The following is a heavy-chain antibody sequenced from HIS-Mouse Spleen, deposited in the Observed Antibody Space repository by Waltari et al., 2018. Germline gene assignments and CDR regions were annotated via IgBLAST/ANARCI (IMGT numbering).Heavy chain of an antibody. D-gene: IGHD6-13*01. Sequence: QLQLQESGPGLVKPSETLSLTCTVSGGSISSSSYYWGWIRQPPVKGLEWIGSIYYSGSTYYNPSLNSRVTISVDTSKNQFSLKLSSVTAADTAVYYCAREIPYSSSWYDWYFDLWGRGTLVTVSS. CDR3: AREIPYSSSWYDWYFDL. J-gene: IGHJ2*01. V-gene: IGHV4-39*07. CDR1: GGSISSSSYY. CDR2: IYYSGST.